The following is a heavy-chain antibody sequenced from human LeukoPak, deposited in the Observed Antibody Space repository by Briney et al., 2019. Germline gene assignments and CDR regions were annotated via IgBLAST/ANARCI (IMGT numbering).Heavy chain of an antibody. V-gene: IGHV1-69*04. J-gene: IGHJ3*02. Sequence: GASVKVSCKASGGTFSSYAISWVRQAPGQGLEWMGRIIPILGIANYAQKFQGRVTITADKSTSTAYMELSSLRSEDTAVYYCARALVSNYYDSSGYHAFDIWGQGTMVTVSS. CDR2: IIPILGIA. D-gene: IGHD3-22*01. CDR3: ARALVSNYYDSSGYHAFDI. CDR1: GGTFSSYA.